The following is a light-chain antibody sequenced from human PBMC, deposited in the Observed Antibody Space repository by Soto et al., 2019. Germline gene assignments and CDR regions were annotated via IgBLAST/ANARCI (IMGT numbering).Light chain of an antibody. CDR3: QQYGNSPYT. V-gene: IGKV3-20*01. CDR2: GAS. Sequence: EIVLTQSPGTLSLSPGERATLSCRARQSVSSSYLAWYQQKPGQAPRLLIYGASSRATGIPDRFSGSGSGTDFTLTISRLEPEDFAVYYCQQYGNSPYTFGQGTKLEI. J-gene: IGKJ2*01. CDR1: QSVSSSY.